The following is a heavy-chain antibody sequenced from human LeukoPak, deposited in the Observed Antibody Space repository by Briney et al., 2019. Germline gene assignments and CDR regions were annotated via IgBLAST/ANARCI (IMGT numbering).Heavy chain of an antibody. Sequence: AGGSLRLSCAASGFTFSTYDMNWVRQAPGKGLEWVSYISSSSRTISYADSVKGRFTISRDNAKNSLYLQMNSLRAEDTAVYYCARLRYYAIDVWGQGTTVTASS. V-gene: IGHV3-48*01. CDR2: ISSSSRTI. CDR1: GFTFSTYD. CDR3: ARLRYYAIDV. J-gene: IGHJ6*02.